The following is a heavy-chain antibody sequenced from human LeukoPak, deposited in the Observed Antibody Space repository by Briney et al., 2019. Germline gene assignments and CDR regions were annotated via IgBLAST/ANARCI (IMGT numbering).Heavy chain of an antibody. V-gene: IGHV3-15*01. CDR1: GFNFNDAW. J-gene: IGHJ5*02. D-gene: IGHD1-1*01. Sequence: GGSLRLSCAVSGFNFNDAWMSWVRQAPGKGLEWVGRLKSKGGGETADYSAPVKGRFTVSRDDSQNTLYLQMNSLKIEDTAVYFCSWELDVSFGRRLEHWGQGTLVTVAS. CDR2: LKSKGGGETA. CDR3: SWELDVSFGRRLEH.